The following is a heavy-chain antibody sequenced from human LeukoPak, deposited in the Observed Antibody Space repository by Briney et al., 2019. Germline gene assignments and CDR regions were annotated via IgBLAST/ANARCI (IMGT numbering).Heavy chain of an antibody. CDR1: GFTFSSYG. V-gene: IGHV3-30*02. D-gene: IGHD3-10*01. J-gene: IGHJ4*02. CDR2: IRYDGSNK. CDR3: AKDGRFRGVSTLDY. Sequence: GGSLRLSCAASGFTFSSYGMHWVRQAPGKGLEWVAFIRYDGSNKYYADSVKGRFTISRDNSKNTLYLQMNSLRAEDTAVYYCAKDGRFRGVSTLDYWGQGTLVTVSS.